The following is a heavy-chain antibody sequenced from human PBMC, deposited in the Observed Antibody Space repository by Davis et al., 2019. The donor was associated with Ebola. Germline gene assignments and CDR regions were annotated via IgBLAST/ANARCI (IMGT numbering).Heavy chain of an antibody. J-gene: IGHJ4*02. CDR3: ASRRDGPQNGWDILAGYP. CDR1: GFTFSSFW. Sequence: PGGSLRLSCAASGFTFSSFWMSWVRQAPGKGLESVSAISSNGGSTYYADSVKGRFTISRDNSKNTVYLQMSSLRAEDTAVYYCASRRDGPQNGWDILAGYPWGQGTLVTVSS. CDR2: ISSNGGST. V-gene: IGHV3-64D*06. D-gene: IGHD3-9*01.